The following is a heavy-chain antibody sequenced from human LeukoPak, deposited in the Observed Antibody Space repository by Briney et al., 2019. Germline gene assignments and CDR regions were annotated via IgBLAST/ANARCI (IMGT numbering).Heavy chain of an antibody. J-gene: IGHJ4*02. CDR3: AKGITMVRGVISLDFDY. Sequence: GGSLRLSCAASGFTFSSYGMHWASQAPGKGLEWVAVISYDGSNKYYADSVKGRFTISRDNSKNTLYLQMNSLRAEDTAVYYCAKGITMVRGVISLDFDYWGQGTLVTVSS. V-gene: IGHV3-30*18. CDR1: GFTFSSYG. CDR2: ISYDGSNK. D-gene: IGHD3-10*01.